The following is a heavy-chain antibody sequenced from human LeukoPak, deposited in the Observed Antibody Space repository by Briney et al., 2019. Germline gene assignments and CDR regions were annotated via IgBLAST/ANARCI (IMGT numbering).Heavy chain of an antibody. Sequence: ASVKVSCKASGYTFTSYGISWVRQAPGQGLEWMGWISAYNGNTNYAQKLQGRVTMTTDTSTSTAYMELRSLRSDDTAVYYCARGGAVVDIVVVPADYWGQGTLVTVSS. CDR3: ARGGAVVDIVVVPADY. CDR1: GYTFTSYG. J-gene: IGHJ4*02. V-gene: IGHV1-18*01. D-gene: IGHD2-2*01. CDR2: ISAYNGNT.